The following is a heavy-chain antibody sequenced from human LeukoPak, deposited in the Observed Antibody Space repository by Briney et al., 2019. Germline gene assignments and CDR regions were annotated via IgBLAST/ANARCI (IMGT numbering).Heavy chain of an antibody. CDR3: ARAQDNYDFWSGYHPNYYYYGMDV. V-gene: IGHV4-59*01. Sequence: PSETLSLTCTVSAGSISLYYWIWIRQPPGKGLEWFGYIYYRGSTTYNPSLKSRVTISVDTSKNQFSLKLSSVTAADTAVYYCARAQDNYDFWSGYHPNYYYYGMDVWGQGTTVTVSS. CDR2: IYYRGST. CDR1: AGSISLYY. J-gene: IGHJ6*02. D-gene: IGHD3-3*01.